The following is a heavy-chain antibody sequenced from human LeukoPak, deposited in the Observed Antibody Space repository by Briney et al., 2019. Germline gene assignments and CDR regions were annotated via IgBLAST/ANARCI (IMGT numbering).Heavy chain of an antibody. CDR1: GFTFSSYE. CDR2: INHSGST. Sequence: NPGGSLRLSCAASGFTFSSYEMNWNRQPPGKGLEWIGEINHSGSTNYNPSLKSRVTISVDTSKNQFSLKLSSVTAADTAVYYCAQGEGFDYWGQGTLVTVSS. J-gene: IGHJ4*02. V-gene: IGHV4-34*08. CDR3: AQGEGFDY.